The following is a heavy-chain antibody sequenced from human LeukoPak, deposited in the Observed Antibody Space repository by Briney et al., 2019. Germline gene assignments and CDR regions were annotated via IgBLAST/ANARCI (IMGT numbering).Heavy chain of an antibody. D-gene: IGHD6-19*01. CDR3: ARDPYSSGWYPLAAFDI. CDR1: GFTFSSYS. J-gene: IGHJ3*02. V-gene: IGHV3-21*01. Sequence: PGGSLRLSCAASGFTFSSYSMNWVRQAPGKGPEWVSSISSSSSYIYYADSVKGRFTISRDNAKNSLYLQMNSLRAEDTAVYYCARDPYSSGWYPLAAFDIWGQGTMVTVSS. CDR2: ISSSSSYI.